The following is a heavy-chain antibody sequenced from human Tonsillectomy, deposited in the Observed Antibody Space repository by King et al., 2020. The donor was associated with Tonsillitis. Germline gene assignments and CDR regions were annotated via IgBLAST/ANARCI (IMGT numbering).Heavy chain of an antibody. CDR1: GGSISSGGYY. CDR3: ARASHYDIFPFDI. Sequence: VQLQESGPGLVKPSQTLSLTCTVSGGSISSGGYYWSWIRQHPGKGLEWIGYISYSGNIYYNPSLKSRVIISVDTSKNQFSLKLSSVTAADTAVYYCARASHYDIFPFDIWGQGTMVTVSS. V-gene: IGHV4-31*03. J-gene: IGHJ3*02. D-gene: IGHD3-9*01. CDR2: ISYSGNI.